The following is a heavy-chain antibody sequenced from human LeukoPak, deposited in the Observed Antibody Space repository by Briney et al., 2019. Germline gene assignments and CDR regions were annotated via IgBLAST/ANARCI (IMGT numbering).Heavy chain of an antibody. CDR1: GYTVTGYH. CDR2: INPNSGGT. Sequence: ASVKVSCKASGYTVTGYHMHWVRQAPGQGLEWMGWINPNSGGTNYAQKFQGRVTMTRDTSINTAYMELSRLRSDDTAVYYCAGDMVRGVIMRRVLEYWGQGTLVTVSS. J-gene: IGHJ4*02. D-gene: IGHD3-10*01. CDR3: AGDMVRGVIMRRVLEY. V-gene: IGHV1-2*02.